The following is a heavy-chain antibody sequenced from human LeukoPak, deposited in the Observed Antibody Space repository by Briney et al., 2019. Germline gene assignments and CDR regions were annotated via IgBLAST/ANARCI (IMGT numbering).Heavy chain of an antibody. CDR3: ARGYSSGFYMDV. CDR2: ISRSSTTI. D-gene: IGHD6-19*01. J-gene: IGHJ6*03. Sequence: GGSLRLSCVASGFTFSSYSMNWVRQAPGKGLEWLSYISRSSTTINYADSVKGQFTSSRDNAKNSLCLQMNSLRAEDTAVYYCARGYSSGFYMDVWGKGTTVTVSS. CDR1: GFTFSSYS. V-gene: IGHV3-48*01.